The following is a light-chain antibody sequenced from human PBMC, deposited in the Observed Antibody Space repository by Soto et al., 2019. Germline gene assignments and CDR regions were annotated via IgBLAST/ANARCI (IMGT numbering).Light chain of an antibody. CDR1: QSVSSR. Sequence: EIMMTQSPGTLSLSPGERATLSCRASQSVSSRLAWYQQKPGQAPRLLISGASSRATGIPDRFSGSGSGTDFTLTISRVEPEDFAVYYCQQYGSSPGTFGQGTKVDI. CDR2: GAS. V-gene: IGKV3-20*01. J-gene: IGKJ1*01. CDR3: QQYGSSPGT.